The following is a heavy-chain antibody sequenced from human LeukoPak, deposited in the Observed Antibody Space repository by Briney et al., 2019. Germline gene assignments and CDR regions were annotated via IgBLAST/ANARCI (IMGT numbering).Heavy chain of an antibody. CDR3: AKAPGTMIVVVITT. Sequence: PGASLRLSCAASGFTFNSYAMSWVRQAPGKGLEWVSAISGSGGSTYYADSVKGRFTISRDNSKNTLYLQMNSLRAEDTAVYYCAKAPGTMIVVVITTWGQGTLVTVSS. CDR2: ISGSGGST. CDR1: GFTFNSYA. J-gene: IGHJ4*02. D-gene: IGHD3-22*01. V-gene: IGHV3-23*01.